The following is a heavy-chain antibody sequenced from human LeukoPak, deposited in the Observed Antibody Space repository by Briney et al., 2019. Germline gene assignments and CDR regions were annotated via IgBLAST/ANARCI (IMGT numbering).Heavy chain of an antibody. CDR1: GESLSGYH. J-gene: IGHJ6*02. CDR2: INQGGGT. D-gene: IGHD6-19*01. Sequence: SETLSLTCAVYGESLSGYHWTWIRQPPGKGLELIGEINQGGGTNYNPSLKSRVTISVDTSKNQFSLKLSSVTAADTAVYYCARSSPGIAVAGTSSYYYYGMDVWGQGTTVTVSS. CDR3: ARSSPGIAVAGTSSYYYYGMDV. V-gene: IGHV4-34*01.